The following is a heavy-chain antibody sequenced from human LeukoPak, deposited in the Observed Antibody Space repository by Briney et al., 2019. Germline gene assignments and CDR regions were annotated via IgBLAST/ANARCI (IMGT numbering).Heavy chain of an antibody. V-gene: IGHV4-59*01. CDR2: IFYSGST. D-gene: IGHD1-1*01. J-gene: IGHJ4*02. CDR1: IDSISSYY. Sequence: PSGTLSLTCTVSIDSISSYYWSWIRQPPGKGLEWVGYIFYSGSTNYNPSLKSRVTISVDTSKNQLSLKLNSVTAADTAVYYCAGSYNWSDDFDYWGPGTLVTASS. CDR3: AGSYNWSDDFDY.